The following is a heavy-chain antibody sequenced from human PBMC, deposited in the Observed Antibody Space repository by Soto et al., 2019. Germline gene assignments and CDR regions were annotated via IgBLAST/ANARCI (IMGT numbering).Heavy chain of an antibody. Sequence: SETLSLTCSVSGDSISSVDYFWAWIRQPPGQALEYIGYIYKSATTYYNPSFESRVAISLDTSKSQFSLNVTSVTAADTAVYFCARGRYCLNGRCFPNWFDSWGQGTLVTVYS. V-gene: IGHV4-30-4*01. D-gene: IGHD2-15*01. CDR3: ARGRYCLNGRCFPNWFDS. J-gene: IGHJ5*01. CDR2: IYKSATT. CDR1: GDSISSVDYF.